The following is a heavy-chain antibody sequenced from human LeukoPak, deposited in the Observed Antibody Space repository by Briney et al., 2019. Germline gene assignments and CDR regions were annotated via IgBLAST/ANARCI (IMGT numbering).Heavy chain of an antibody. Sequence: GGALRLSCAASGFTFSDYYMSWIRQAPGKGVEWVSYISSSGSTIYYADSVKGRFTISRDNAKNSLYLQMNSLRAEDTAVYYCARDRVVVVPAAISYYYYYYGVDVWGQGTTVTVSS. CDR3: ARDRVVVVPAAISYYYYYYGVDV. CDR2: ISSSGSTI. J-gene: IGHJ6*02. V-gene: IGHV3-11*01. CDR1: GFTFSDYY. D-gene: IGHD2-2*02.